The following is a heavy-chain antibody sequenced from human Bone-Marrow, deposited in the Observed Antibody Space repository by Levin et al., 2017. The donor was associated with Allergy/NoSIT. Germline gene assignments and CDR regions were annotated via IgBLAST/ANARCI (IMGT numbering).Heavy chain of an antibody. CDR1: GGSLSGHH. CDR3: ARVGLVVEPAAMFRRMGDYYMDA. Sequence: SETLSLTCAVYGGSLSGHHWSWIRQPPGKGLQWIGDISHRGGTNYNPSLKSRVTISVDTSKNQFSLKLSSVTAADTAVYYCARVGLVVEPAAMFRRMGDYYMDAWGKWTAVTVSS. J-gene: IGHJ6*03. CDR2: ISHRGGT. D-gene: IGHD2-2*01. V-gene: IGHV4-34*01.